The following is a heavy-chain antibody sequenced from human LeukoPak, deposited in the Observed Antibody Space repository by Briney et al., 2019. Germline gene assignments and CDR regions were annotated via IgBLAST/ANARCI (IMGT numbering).Heavy chain of an antibody. D-gene: IGHD3-10*01. CDR3: ARTFGYGSGSYYNADFDY. Sequence: ASVKVSCKVSGYSVTELSMHWVRQAPGKGLEWMGGFDPEDGETIYAEMFQGRVTMTDDTSTDTAYMELSSLRSEDTAVYYCARTFGYGSGSYYNADFDYWGQGTLVTVSS. V-gene: IGHV1-24*01. CDR2: FDPEDGET. J-gene: IGHJ4*02. CDR1: GYSVTELS.